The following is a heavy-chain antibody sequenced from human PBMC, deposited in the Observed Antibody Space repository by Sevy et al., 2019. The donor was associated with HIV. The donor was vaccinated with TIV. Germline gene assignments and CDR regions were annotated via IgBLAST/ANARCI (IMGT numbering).Heavy chain of an antibody. Sequence: ASVKVSCKASGYTFTSYDISWVRQATGQGLEWMGWMNPNSGNTGYAQKFQGRVTMTRNTSISTAYMELSSLRSEDTAVYYCARESRYYDFWSGYYSNYGMDVWGQGTTVTVSS. CDR1: GYTFTSYD. CDR3: ARESRYYDFWSGYYSNYGMDV. CDR2: MNPNSGNT. J-gene: IGHJ6*02. V-gene: IGHV1-8*01. D-gene: IGHD3-3*01.